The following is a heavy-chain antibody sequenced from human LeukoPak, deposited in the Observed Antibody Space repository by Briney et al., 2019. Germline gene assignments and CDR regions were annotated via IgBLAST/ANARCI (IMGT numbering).Heavy chain of an antibody. CDR1: GGSISSSSFY. V-gene: IGHV4-39*01. D-gene: IGHD3-10*01. CDR2: IYSSGST. J-gene: IGHJ4*02. CDR3: ASLRTGDFDY. Sequence: KPSETLSLTCTVSGGSISSSSFYWGWIRQPPGKGLEWIGNIYSSGSTYYNPSLKSRVTISVDTSKNQFSLKLSSVTAADTAVYYCASLRTGDFDYWGQGALVTVSS.